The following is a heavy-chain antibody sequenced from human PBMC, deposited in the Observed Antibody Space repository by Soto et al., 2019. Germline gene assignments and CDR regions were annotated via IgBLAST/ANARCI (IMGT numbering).Heavy chain of an antibody. CDR2: INPKNGNT. D-gene: IGHD3-3*01. CDR3: ARGRPDVWSGHIRDP. CDR1: XXXXXXXA. Sequence: QVQLVQSGXXXXXXXXXXKVSXXAXXXXXXXXAIDWVXXAPXXXXXXMGWINPKNGNTNYAQKFRGRVTMTTDTSTSTAYIEVRSLRSDDTALYYCARGRPDVWSGHIRDPWGQGTLVTVSS. V-gene: IGHV1-18*01. J-gene: IGHJ5*02.